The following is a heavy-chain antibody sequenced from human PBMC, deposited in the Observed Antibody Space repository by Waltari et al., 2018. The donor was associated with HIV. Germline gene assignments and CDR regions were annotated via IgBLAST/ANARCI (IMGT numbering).Heavy chain of an antibody. CDR1: GFQFRHYS. J-gene: IGHJ4*02. Sequence: LVESGGGVVDPGASLRLACEGSGFQFRHYSLNWVRQSPAGGRGWVASIVRGNGERHYGDACRGRFVISRDYSESSVYLQMDSLRREDTGSYFCVRDDPGYTAIDYWGQGTLVVVSS. V-gene: IGHV3-21*04. CDR3: VRDDPGYTAIDY. D-gene: IGHD3-16*02. CDR2: IVRGNGER.